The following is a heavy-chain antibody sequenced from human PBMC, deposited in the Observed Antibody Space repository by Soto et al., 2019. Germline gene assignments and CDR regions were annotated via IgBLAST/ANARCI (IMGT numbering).Heavy chain of an antibody. CDR3: SRDQSWQDLVCWFDP. V-gene: IGHV1-46*03. CDR1: GHSITSHY. CDR2: IDPTGGRT. Sequence: QAQLVQSAAEVKKPGASVKVSCKASGHSITSHYMHWVRQAPGQGLEWMGTIDPTGGRTNYAQKFQGRVTMTRDTSTSTVYMELSSLTSEDTAVYYCSRDQSWQDLVCWFDPWGQGTLVTVSS. J-gene: IGHJ5*02. D-gene: IGHD6-13*01.